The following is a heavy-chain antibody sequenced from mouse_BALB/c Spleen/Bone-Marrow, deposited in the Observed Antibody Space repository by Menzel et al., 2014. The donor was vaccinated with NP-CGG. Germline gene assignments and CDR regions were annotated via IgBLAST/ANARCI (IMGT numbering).Heavy chain of an antibody. CDR1: GFTFSDYY. CDR2: ISDGGSYT. V-gene: IGHV5-4*02. D-gene: IGHD2-1*01. CDR3: ARGGNYGAMDY. J-gene: IGHJ4*01. Sequence: EVHLVESGGGLVKPGGSLKLSCAASGFTFSDYYMYWVRQTPEKRLEWVATISDGGSYTYYPDSAKGRFTISRDNAKNNLYLQMSSLKSEDTAMYYCARGGNYGAMDYWGQGTSVTVSS.